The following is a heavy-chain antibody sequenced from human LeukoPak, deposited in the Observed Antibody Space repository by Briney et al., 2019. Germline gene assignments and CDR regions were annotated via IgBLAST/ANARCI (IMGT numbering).Heavy chain of an antibody. Sequence: SETLSLTCAVYGVSFRGYYWSLIRPPPGKGLGWIGEINHSGSTNYNPSLKSRVTISVDTSKNQFSLKLSSVTAADTAVYYCARTSDTSSSYFDYWGQGTLVTVSS. V-gene: IGHV4-34*01. D-gene: IGHD6-6*01. CDR1: GVSFRGYY. CDR3: ARTSDTSSSYFDY. J-gene: IGHJ4*02. CDR2: INHSGST.